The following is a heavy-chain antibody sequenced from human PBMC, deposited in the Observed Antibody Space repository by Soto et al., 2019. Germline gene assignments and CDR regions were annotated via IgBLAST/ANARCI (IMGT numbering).Heavy chain of an antibody. CDR2: IWYDVSNK. V-gene: IGHV3-33*01. CDR1: GFTFSSYG. CDR3: ARDSMPQGHIAAACTDYFDY. Sequence: QVQLVESGGGVVQPGRSLRLSCAASGFTFSSYGMHWVRQAPGKGLEWVAVIWYDVSNKYYADSVKGRFTISRDTSKNTLYLQMNGLRDEYTAVYYCARDSMPQGHIAAACTDYFDYWGQVTLVTVSA. D-gene: IGHD6-13*01. J-gene: IGHJ4*02.